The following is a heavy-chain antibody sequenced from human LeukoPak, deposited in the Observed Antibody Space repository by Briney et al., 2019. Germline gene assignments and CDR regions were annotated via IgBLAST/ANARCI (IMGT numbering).Heavy chain of an antibody. D-gene: IGHD3-10*01. CDR1: GGSFSVDY. CDR3: ARGSGYGSGKRRLGAPEFDY. Sequence: KPSEALSLTCADYGGSFSVDYWSCIRQPPGKGREWICEINHSVTSNYNPARKSRVTISVDTSKNQFSLKLSSVTAADTAVYYCARGSGYGSGKRRLGAPEFDYWGQGTLVTVSS. CDR2: INHSVTS. V-gene: IGHV4-34*01. J-gene: IGHJ4*02.